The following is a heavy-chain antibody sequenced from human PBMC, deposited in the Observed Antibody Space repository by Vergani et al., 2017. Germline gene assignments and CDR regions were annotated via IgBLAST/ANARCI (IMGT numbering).Heavy chain of an antibody. CDR1: GGSISSSSYY. CDR3: ARDFGEGCSRTSCSSGDDDAFDI. Sequence: QLQLQESGPGLVKPSETLSLTCTVSGGSISSSSYYWGWIRQPPGKGLEWIGSIYYSGSTYYNPSLKSRVTISVDTSKNQFSLKLSSVTAADTAVYYCARDFGEGCSRTSCSSGDDDAFDIWGQGTMVTVSS. J-gene: IGHJ3*02. D-gene: IGHD2-2*01. CDR2: IYYSGST. V-gene: IGHV4-39*07.